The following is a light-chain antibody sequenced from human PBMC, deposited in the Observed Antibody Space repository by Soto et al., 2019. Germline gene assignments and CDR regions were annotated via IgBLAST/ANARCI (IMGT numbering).Light chain of an antibody. J-gene: IGKJ1*01. Sequence: EIVLTQSPGTLSLPPVERAKLSFMASQSVSSSYLAWYQQKPGQAPRLLIYGASSRATGIPDRFSGSGSGTDFTLTISRLEPEDFAVYYCQQYGSSPTCGQGTKGDIK. V-gene: IGKV3-20*01. CDR2: GAS. CDR1: QSVSSSY. CDR3: QQYGSSPT.